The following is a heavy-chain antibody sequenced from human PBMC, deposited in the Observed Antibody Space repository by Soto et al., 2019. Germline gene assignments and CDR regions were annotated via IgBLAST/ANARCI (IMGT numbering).Heavy chain of an antibody. CDR3: ARFITGTPGRRDYYYYGMDV. V-gene: IGHV1-18*01. Sequence: ASVKVSCKASGYTFTSYGISWVRQAPGQGLEWMGWISAYNGNTNYAQKLQGRVTMTTDTSTSTAYMELRSLRSDDTAVYYCARFITGTPGRRDYYYYGMDVWGQGTTVTVSS. J-gene: IGHJ6*02. D-gene: IGHD1-20*01. CDR2: ISAYNGNT. CDR1: GYTFTSYG.